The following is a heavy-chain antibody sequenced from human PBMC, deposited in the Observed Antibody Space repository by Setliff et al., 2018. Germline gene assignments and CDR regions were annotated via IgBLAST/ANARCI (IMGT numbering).Heavy chain of an antibody. V-gene: IGHV1-3*01. J-gene: IGHJ4*02. CDR3: ARGDVYSGSYYHFDY. CDR1: GVTSTTYA. CDR2: INAGNGNI. Sequence: RASVKVSCKASGVTSTTYAIHWVRQAPGQGLEWMGWINAGNGNIRYSQNFQGRVTITRDTSASTAYMELSSLTSEDTAIYYCARGDVYSGSYYHFDYWGQGTLVTVSS. D-gene: IGHD1-26*01.